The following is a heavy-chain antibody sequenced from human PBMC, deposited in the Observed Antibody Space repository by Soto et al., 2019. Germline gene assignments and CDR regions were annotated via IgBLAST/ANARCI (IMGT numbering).Heavy chain of an antibody. CDR2: IRSKPNSYAT. CDR3: TTGGGPN. CDR1: GFTFSGSA. D-gene: IGHD2-15*01. J-gene: IGHJ4*02. V-gene: IGHV3-73*01. Sequence: HPGGSLRLSCAASGFTFSGSAMHWVRQASGKGLEWVGRIRSKPNSYATAYAASVKGRFSISRDDSKNTAYLQMNNLKTEDTAVYYCTTGGGPNWGQGTLVTVSS.